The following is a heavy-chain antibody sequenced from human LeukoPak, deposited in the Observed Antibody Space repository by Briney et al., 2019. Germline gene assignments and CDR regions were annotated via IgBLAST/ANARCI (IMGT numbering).Heavy chain of an antibody. CDR2: IKQDGSEK. Sequence: GGSLRLSCAASGFTFSSYWMSWVRQAPGKGLEWVANIKQDGSEKYYVDSVKGRFTISRDNAKNSLYLQMNSLRAEDTAVYYCARVGLYSSSWYDAFDIWGQGTMVTVSS. CDR1: GFTFSSYW. J-gene: IGHJ3*02. CDR3: ARVGLYSSSWYDAFDI. D-gene: IGHD6-13*01. V-gene: IGHV3-7*01.